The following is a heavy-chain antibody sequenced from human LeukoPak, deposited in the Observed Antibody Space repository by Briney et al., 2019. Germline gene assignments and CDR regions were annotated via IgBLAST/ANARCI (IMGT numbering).Heavy chain of an antibody. D-gene: IGHD2-15*01. Sequence: GGSLRLSCVASGFALSNFALTWVRQAPGKGLQWVSGINGNGGTTQYADSVKGRFTISRDNSKNTLYLQMNSLRVGDTAMYYCAKGTIVVVVTATGWFQHWGQGTLVSVSS. CDR1: GFALSNFA. J-gene: IGHJ1*01. CDR3: AKGTIVVVVTATGWFQH. CDR2: INGNGGTT. V-gene: IGHV3-23*01.